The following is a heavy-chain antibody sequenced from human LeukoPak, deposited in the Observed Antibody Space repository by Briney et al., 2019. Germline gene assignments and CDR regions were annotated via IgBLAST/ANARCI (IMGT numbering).Heavy chain of an antibody. D-gene: IGHD2-21*01. CDR3: ATDSNDYGDY. Sequence: GRSLRLSCVASGFTFSAYGFHWVRQAPGKGLEWVTMISYDGTNKFYGDSVKGRFTISRDNSKNTLYLQMNSLRAEDTAVYYCATDSNDYGDYWGQGTLVTVSS. J-gene: IGHJ4*02. CDR2: ISYDGTNK. CDR1: GFTFSAYG. V-gene: IGHV3-30*03.